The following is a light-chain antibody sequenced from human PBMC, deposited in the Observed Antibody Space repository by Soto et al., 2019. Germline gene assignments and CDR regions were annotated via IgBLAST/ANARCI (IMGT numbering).Light chain of an antibody. CDR3: QQFSSYPLT. CDR2: GAY. J-gene: IGKJ4*01. Sequence: EIVMTQSPATLSVSPGERATLSCRASQSVSSNLAWYQQKPGQAPRLLIFGAYTRATGIPDRFSGSGSGTDFTLTISRLEPEDFAVYYCQQFSSYPLTFGGGTKVDIK. V-gene: IGKV3D-15*01. CDR1: QSVSSN.